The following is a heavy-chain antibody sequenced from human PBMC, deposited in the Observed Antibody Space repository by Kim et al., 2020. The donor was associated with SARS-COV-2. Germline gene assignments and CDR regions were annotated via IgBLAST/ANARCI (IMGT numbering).Heavy chain of an antibody. J-gene: IGHJ4*02. CDR3: ARAFLSDLDITGYYPLDY. Sequence: GGSLRLSCVTSGFIFKNYAMTWVRQARGKGLEWVATISFSGVNTYYADSVQGRFTISRDSSKNTLYLQMNSLRVEDTAVYYCARAFLSDLDITGYYPLDYGGEG. D-gene: IGHD3-9*01. CDR1: GFIFKNYA. CDR2: ISFSGVNT. V-gene: IGHV3-23*01.